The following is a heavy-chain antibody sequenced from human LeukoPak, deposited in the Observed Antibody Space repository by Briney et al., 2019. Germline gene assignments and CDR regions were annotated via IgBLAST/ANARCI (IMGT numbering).Heavy chain of an antibody. CDR3: ARSTGHYYYYYMDV. D-gene: IGHD3-9*01. CDR1: GYSISSGYY. J-gene: IGHJ6*03. Sequence: SETLSLTCAVSGYSISSGYYWGWIRQPPGKGLEWIGSIYHSGSTYYNPSLKSRVTISVDTSKNQFSLELTSVTAADTSLYYCARSTGHYYYYYMDVWGKGTTVTVSS. CDR2: IYHSGST. V-gene: IGHV4-38-2*01.